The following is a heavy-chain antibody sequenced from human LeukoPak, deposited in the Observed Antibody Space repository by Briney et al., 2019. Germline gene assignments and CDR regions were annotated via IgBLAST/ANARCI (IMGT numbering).Heavy chain of an antibody. CDR3: ATNGGYSYAFDY. V-gene: IGHV4-39*07. J-gene: IGHJ4*02. CDR1: GGPISSSSYY. D-gene: IGHD5-18*01. Sequence: SETLSLTCTVSGGPISSSSYYWGWIRQPPGKGLEWIGSIYYSGSTYYNPSLKSRVTISVDTSKNQFSLKLSSVTAADTAVYYCATNGGYSYAFDYWGQGTLVTVSS. CDR2: IYYSGST.